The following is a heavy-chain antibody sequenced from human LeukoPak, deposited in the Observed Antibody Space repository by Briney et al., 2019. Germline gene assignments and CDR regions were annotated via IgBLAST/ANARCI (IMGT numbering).Heavy chain of an antibody. CDR2: IYHSGTT. Sequence: SETLSLTCSVSGYSISSGYYWGWLRQSPGKGLEWIGSIYHSGTTYYNPSLKSRVTISMDTSKNQFSLKLSSVTAADTAVYYCARARSSSGWYSPIDYWGQGTLVTVSS. V-gene: IGHV4-38-2*02. CDR3: ARARSSSGWYSPIDY. D-gene: IGHD6-19*01. J-gene: IGHJ4*02. CDR1: GYSISSGYY.